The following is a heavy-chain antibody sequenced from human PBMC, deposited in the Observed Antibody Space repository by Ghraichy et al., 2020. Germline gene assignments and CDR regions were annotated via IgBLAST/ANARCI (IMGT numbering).Heavy chain of an antibody. D-gene: IGHD6-6*01. V-gene: IGHV3-49*03. J-gene: IGHJ6*02. CDR3: TRESEYLGPYYYGMDV. CDR2: IRSKAYGGTT. Sequence: GGSLRLSCTASGFTFGDYAMSWFRQAPGKGLEWVGFIRSKAYGGTTEYAASVKGRFTISRDDSKSIAYLQMNSLKTEDTAVYYCTRESEYLGPYYYGMDVWGQGTTVTVSS. CDR1: GFTFGDYA.